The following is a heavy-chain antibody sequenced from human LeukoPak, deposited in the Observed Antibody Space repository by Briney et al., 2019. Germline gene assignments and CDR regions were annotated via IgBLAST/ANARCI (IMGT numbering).Heavy chain of an antibody. V-gene: IGHV3-9*01. D-gene: IGHD3-22*01. CDR2: ISVNWNSGTT. CDR3: AKAFSGYLFPYYFDY. Sequence: GGSLRLSCTASGFIFEDYAMHWVRQPPGKGLEWVSGISVNWNSGTTGYADSVKGRFTISRDNAKNSLYLQMNSLRAEDTALYYCAKAFSGYLFPYYFDYWGQGTLVTVSS. J-gene: IGHJ4*02. CDR1: GFIFEDYA.